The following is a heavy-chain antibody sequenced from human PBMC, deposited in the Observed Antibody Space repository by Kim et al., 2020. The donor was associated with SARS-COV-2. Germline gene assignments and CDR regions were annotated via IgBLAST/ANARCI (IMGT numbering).Heavy chain of an antibody. CDR2: TSSSSSYI. D-gene: IGHD3-10*01. Sequence: GGSLRLSCAASGFTFSSYSMNWVRQAPGKGLECVSSTSSSSSYIYYADSVKGRLTISRDNAKNSLYLQTNSLRAEDTAVYYCAREMTRSGTYYYYGMDVWGQGATVTVSS. CDR1: GFTFSSYS. V-gene: IGHV3-21*01. CDR3: AREMTRSGTYYYYGMDV. J-gene: IGHJ6*02.